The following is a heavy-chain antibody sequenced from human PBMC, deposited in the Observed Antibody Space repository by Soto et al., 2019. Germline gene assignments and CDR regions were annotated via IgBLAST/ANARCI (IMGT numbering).Heavy chain of an antibody. J-gene: IGHJ1*01. CDR3: ASYSSGWSSGYFQH. Sequence: SETLSLTXAVYGGSFSGYYWSWIRQPPGKGLEWIGEINHSGSTNYNPSLKSRVTISVDTSKNQFSLKLSSVTAADTAVYYCASYSSGWSSGYFQHWGQGTLVTVSS. D-gene: IGHD6-19*01. CDR2: INHSGST. CDR1: GGSFSGYY. V-gene: IGHV4-34*01.